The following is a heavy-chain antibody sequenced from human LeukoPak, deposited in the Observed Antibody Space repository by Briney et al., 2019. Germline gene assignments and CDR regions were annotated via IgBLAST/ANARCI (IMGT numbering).Heavy chain of an antibody. Sequence: SETLSLTCTVSGGSISSISSSSYYWGWIRQPPGKGLECIGSIYHSGSTYYNPSLKSRVTISVDTSKNQFSLKLSSVTAADTAVYYCARSMIAVAGTGWFDPWGQGTLVTVSS. D-gene: IGHD6-19*01. V-gene: IGHV4-39*01. CDR1: GGSISSISSSSYY. J-gene: IGHJ5*02. CDR2: IYHSGST. CDR3: ARSMIAVAGTGWFDP.